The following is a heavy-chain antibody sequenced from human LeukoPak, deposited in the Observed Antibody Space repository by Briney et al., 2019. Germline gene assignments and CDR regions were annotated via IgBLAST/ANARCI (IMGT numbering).Heavy chain of an antibody. J-gene: IGHJ6*03. CDR2: INSDGSST. D-gene: IGHD3-10*01. V-gene: IGHV3-74*01. CDR1: GFTFSSYW. Sequence: GGSLRLSCAASGFTFSSYWMHWVHQAPGKGLVWVSRINSDGSSTSYADSVKGRFTISRDNAKNTLYLQMNSLRAEDTAVYYCARCHGSGSYYYYYYYYMDVWGKGTTVTISS. CDR3: ARCHGSGSYYYYYYYYMDV.